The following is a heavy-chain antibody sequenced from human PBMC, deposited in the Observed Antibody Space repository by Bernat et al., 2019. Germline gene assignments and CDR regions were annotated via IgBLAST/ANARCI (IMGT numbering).Heavy chain of an antibody. J-gene: IGHJ2*01. CDR2: ISFDGSNK. V-gene: IGHV3-30*03. CDR3: TRERDIGVVTAATVGWYFEL. Sequence: SASGFTFSSYGMHWVRQAPGKWLEWVAVISFDGSNKYYADSVKGRFTISRDNSNNTLYLQMNRLRAEDTSVYYCTRERDIGVVTAATVGWYFELWGRGT. D-gene: IGHD2-15*01. CDR1: GFTFSSYG.